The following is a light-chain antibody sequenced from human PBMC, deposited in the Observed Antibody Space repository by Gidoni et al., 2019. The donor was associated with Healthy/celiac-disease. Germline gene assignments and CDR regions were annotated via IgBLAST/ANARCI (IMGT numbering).Light chain of an antibody. V-gene: IGKV1-39*01. J-gene: IGKJ4*01. CDR2: AAS. CDR1: QSISSY. Sequence: IQMTPSPSSLSASVGDRVTITCRASQSISSYLHWYQQKPGKAPKLLIYAASSLQSGVPSRFSGSGSGTDFTLTISSLQPEDFATYYCQQSYSTPLTFGGXTKVEIK. CDR3: QQSYSTPLT.